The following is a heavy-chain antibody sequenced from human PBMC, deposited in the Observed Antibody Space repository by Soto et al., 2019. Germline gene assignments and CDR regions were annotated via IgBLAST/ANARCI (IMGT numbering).Heavy chain of an antibody. Sequence: QLQLRESGSRLVQPSQTLTLTCSVSGDSITSGSYSWSWIRQAPGKGLEWIGNIHVTGYTSFNPSLQRRLPMSVDTSQNQFSLYLHSVTAADTAVYYCARGGALRPYGHVPLAFWGQGTLVTVSS. CDR3: ARGGALRPYGHVPLAF. J-gene: IGHJ4*02. CDR2: IHVTGYT. V-gene: IGHV4-30-2*01. CDR1: GDSITSGSYS. D-gene: IGHD3-16*01.